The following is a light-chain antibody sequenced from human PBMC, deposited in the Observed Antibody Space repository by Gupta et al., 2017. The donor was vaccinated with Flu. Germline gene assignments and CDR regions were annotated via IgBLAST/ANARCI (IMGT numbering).Light chain of an antibody. Sequence: SYVLTQPPSVSVAPGQTATITCGGNNIGSKGVHWYQQKPGQAPVLVVYDDSDRPSGIPERFSGSNSGNTATLTISRVEAGDEADYYWQVWDSGSDHHVIFGGGTKLTVL. CDR3: QVWDSGSDHHVI. V-gene: IGLV3-21*02. CDR1: NIGSKG. J-gene: IGLJ2*01. CDR2: DDS.